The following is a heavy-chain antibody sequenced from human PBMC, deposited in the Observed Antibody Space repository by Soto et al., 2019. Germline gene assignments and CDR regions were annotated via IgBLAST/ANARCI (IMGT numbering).Heavy chain of an antibody. CDR2: INHSGST. J-gene: IGHJ6*02. V-gene: IGHV4-34*01. CDR1: GGSFSGYY. CDR3: ARGRGLRLGSYYYYYGMDV. D-gene: IGHD3-16*01. Sequence: SETLSLTCAVYGGSFSGYYLSWIRQPPGKGLEWIGEINHSGSTNYNPSLKSRVTISVDTSKNQFSLKLSSVTAADTAVYYCARGRGLRLGSYYYYYGMDVWGQGTTVTVSS.